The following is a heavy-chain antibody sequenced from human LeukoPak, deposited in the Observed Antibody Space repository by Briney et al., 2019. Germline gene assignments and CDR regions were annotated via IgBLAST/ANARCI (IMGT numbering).Heavy chain of an antibody. CDR3: ARGEHDFWSGLAGGYGMDV. CDR1: GGTFSSYA. CDR2: IIPIFGTA. J-gene: IGHJ6*02. D-gene: IGHD3-3*01. V-gene: IGHV1-69*13. Sequence: SVKVSCKASGGTFSSYAISWVRQAPGQGLEWMGGIIPIFGTANYAQKFQGRVTITADESTSAAYMELSSLRSEDTAVYYCARGEHDFWSGLAGGYGMDVWGQGTTVTVSS.